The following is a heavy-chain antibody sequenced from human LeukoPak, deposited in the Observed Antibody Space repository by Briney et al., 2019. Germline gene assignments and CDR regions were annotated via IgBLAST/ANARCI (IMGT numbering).Heavy chain of an antibody. CDR2: IFYSGST. V-gene: IGHV4-31*03. J-gene: IGHJ4*02. CDR3: AREGGPYRPLDY. CDR1: GGSISSGGHY. Sequence: PSETLSLTCTVSGGSISSGGHYWSWIRQHPGKGLEWIGYIFYSGSTYYNPSLKSRVTISVDTSKNQFSLNLNSVTVADTAVYYCAREGGPYRPLDYSGQGTLVTVSS.